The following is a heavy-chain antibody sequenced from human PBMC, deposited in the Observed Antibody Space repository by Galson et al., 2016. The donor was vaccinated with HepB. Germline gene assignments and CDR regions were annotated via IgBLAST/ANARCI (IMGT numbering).Heavy chain of an antibody. CDR2: GYYIGST. J-gene: IGHJ3*01. Sequence: ETLSLTCSVSGASISSFYWSWIRQPPGKGLEWIGYGYYIGSTTYNPSLKSRVTISVDTSKNQISLNVTSATAADTAMYYCARITNGNTAHDAFDVWGQGTKVTVSS. V-gene: IGHV4-59*01. D-gene: IGHD1-1*01. CDR3: ARITNGNTAHDAFDV. CDR1: GASISSFY.